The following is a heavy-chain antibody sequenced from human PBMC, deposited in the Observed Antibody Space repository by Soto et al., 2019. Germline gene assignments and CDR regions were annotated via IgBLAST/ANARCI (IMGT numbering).Heavy chain of an antibody. CDR1: GFTFSSYA. J-gene: IGHJ3*02. CDR3: AKVSRRSGYEIPPDAFDI. V-gene: IGHV3-23*01. D-gene: IGHD3-22*01. Sequence: EVQLLESGGGLVQPGGSLRLSCAASGFTFSSYAMSWVRQAPGKGLEWVSAISGSGGSTYYADSVKGRFTISRDNSKNTLYLQMNSLRAEDTAVYYCAKVSRRSGYEIPPDAFDIWGQGTMVTVSS. CDR2: ISGSGGST.